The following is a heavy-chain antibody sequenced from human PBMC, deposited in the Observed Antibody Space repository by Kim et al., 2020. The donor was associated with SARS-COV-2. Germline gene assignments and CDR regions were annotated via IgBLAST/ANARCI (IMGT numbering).Heavy chain of an antibody. CDR2: IKTKSDGGTT. J-gene: IGHJ4*02. V-gene: IGHV3-15*01. D-gene: IGHD5-12*01. CDR3: SRDQSPGYSAYSFDY. CDR1: GFTFSNAW. Sequence: GGSLRLSCGGSGFTFSNAWMSWVRQAPGKGLEWVGRIKTKSDGGTTDYAAPVKGRFTISRDDSKNTVYLEMNSLKTEDTAVYYCSRDQSPGYSAYSFDYWGQGTLVTVSS.